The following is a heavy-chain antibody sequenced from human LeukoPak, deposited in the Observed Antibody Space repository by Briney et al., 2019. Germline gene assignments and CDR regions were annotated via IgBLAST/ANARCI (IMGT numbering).Heavy chain of an antibody. D-gene: IGHD4-17*01. CDR3: ARDQRGYGDSSGVSKWIDP. Sequence: ASVKVSCKASGSTFTSYGINWVRQAPRQGLEWMGWISPYNGNTKYAEKIQRRVTITTETSTSTAYMELRSLSSDDTAVYYCARDQRGYGDSSGVSKWIDPWGQRTLVTVSS. CDR2: ISPYNGNT. V-gene: IGHV1-18*01. J-gene: IGHJ5*02. CDR1: GSTFTSYG.